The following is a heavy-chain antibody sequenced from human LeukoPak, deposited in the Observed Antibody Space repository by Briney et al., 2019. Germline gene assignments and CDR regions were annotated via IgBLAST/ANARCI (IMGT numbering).Heavy chain of an antibody. CDR2: IYHSGST. V-gene: IGHV4-38-2*02. J-gene: IGHJ4*02. Sequence: SETLSLTCTVSGYSISSGYYWGWIRQPPGKGLEWIGSIYHSGSTYYNPSLKSRVTISVDTSKNQFSLKLSSVTAADTAVYYCARASGIQLWLDYWGQGTLVTVSS. CDR3: ARASGIQLWLDY. D-gene: IGHD5-18*01. CDR1: GYSISSGYY.